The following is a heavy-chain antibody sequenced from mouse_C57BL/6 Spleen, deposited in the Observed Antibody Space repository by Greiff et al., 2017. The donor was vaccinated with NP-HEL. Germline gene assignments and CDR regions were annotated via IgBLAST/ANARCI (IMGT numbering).Heavy chain of an antibody. J-gene: IGHJ2*01. CDR2: IWSDGST. D-gene: IGHD4-1*02. CDR1: GFSFTSYS. V-gene: IGHV2-6-1*01. Sequence: VQLVESGPGLVAPSQSLSITCTVSGFSFTSYSVHWVRQAPGKGLEWLVVIWSDGSTTYNSALKSRLSISKDNSKSQVIIKMNSLQTDDTAMYYCARHSPTGTMDYWGQGTTLTVSS. CDR3: ARHSPTGTMDY.